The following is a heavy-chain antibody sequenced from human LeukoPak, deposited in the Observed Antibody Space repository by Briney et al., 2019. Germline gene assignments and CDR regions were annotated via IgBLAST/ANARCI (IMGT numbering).Heavy chain of an antibody. CDR2: IYPSGNT. J-gene: IGHJ6*03. CDR1: GESISSSRHY. Sequence: PSQTLSLTCSVSGESISSSRHYWSWIRQPAGKGLEWIGRIYPSGNTNYNPSLKSRATISLDTSKNQFSLNLKSVTAADTAMYYCARADVLDTAMPSSVLYYYYMDVWGKGTTVTISS. D-gene: IGHD5-18*01. V-gene: IGHV4-61*02. CDR3: ARADVLDTAMPSSVLYYYYMDV.